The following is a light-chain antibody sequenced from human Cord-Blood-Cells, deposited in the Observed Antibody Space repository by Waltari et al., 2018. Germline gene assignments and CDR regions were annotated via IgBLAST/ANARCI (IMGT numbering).Light chain of an antibody. CDR3: QQYGSSPPYT. CDR1: PSVSSSY. CDR2: GAS. Sequence: ESVLTQSPGTLSLSPGERATLSCRASPSVSSSYLAWYQQKPGQAPRLLLYGASSRATGTPDRFSGSGSGTDFTLTISRLEPEDFGVYYCQQYGSSPPYTFGQGTKLEIK. V-gene: IGKV3-20*01. J-gene: IGKJ2*01.